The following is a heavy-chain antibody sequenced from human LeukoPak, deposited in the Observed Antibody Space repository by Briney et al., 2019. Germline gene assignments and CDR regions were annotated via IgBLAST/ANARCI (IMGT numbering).Heavy chain of an antibody. V-gene: IGHV4-31*03. J-gene: IGHJ4*02. CDR3: ARGPSVVRGVILLYFDY. CDR1: GGSISSGGYY. D-gene: IGHD3-10*01. CDR2: IYYSGST. Sequence: SETLSLTCTVSGGSISSGGYYWSWIRQHPEKGLEWIGYIYYSGSTYYNPSLKSRVTISVDTSKNQFSLKLSSVTAADTAVYYCARGPSVVRGVILLYFDYWGQGTLVTVSS.